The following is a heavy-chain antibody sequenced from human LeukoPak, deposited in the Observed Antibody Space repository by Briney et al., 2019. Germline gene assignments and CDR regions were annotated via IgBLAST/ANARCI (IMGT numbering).Heavy chain of an antibody. V-gene: IGHV3-30*02. J-gene: IGHJ5*02. CDR2: IRYDGSNK. Sequence: GGSLRLSCAASGFTFSSYGMHWVRQAPGKGLEWVAFIRYDGSNKYYADSVKGRFTISRDNSKNTLYLQMNSLRAEDTAVYYCAKNPAAETFGERWFDPWGQGTLVTVSS. CDR1: GFTFSSYG. CDR3: AKNPAAETFGERWFDP. D-gene: IGHD3-16*01.